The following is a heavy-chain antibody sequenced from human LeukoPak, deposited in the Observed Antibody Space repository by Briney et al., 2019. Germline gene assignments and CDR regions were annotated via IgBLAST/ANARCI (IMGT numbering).Heavy chain of an antibody. V-gene: IGHV3-30*03. CDR3: ASSVGATPLNWFDP. Sequence: PGRSLRLSCAASGFTFSSYGMHWVRQAPGKGLEWVAVISYDGSNKYYADSVKGRFTISRDNSKNTLYLQMNSLRAEDTAVYYCASSVGATPLNWFDPWGQGTLVTVSS. CDR1: GFTFSSYG. J-gene: IGHJ5*02. D-gene: IGHD1-26*01. CDR2: ISYDGSNK.